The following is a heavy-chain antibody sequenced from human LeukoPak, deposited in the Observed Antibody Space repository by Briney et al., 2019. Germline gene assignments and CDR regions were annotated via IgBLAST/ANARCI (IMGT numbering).Heavy chain of an antibody. V-gene: IGHV1-24*01. Sequence: ASVKVSCKVSGYTLTELSIHWVRQAPGKGLEWMGGFDPEDGETIYAQKFQGRVTMTEDTSTDTAYMELSSLRSEDTAVYYCATLFWSGYPFDYWGQGTLVTVSS. D-gene: IGHD3-3*01. CDR1: GYTLTELS. CDR3: ATLFWSGYPFDY. CDR2: FDPEDGET. J-gene: IGHJ4*02.